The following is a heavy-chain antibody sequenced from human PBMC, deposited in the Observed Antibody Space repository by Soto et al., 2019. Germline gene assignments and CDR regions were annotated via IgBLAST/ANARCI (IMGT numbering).Heavy chain of an antibody. V-gene: IGHV3-9*01. J-gene: IGHJ6*02. CDR3: AKEGYSGSYLYYYGMDV. CDR2: ISWNSGSI. CDR1: GFTFDDYA. Sequence: ESGGGLVQPGRSLRLSCAASGFTFDDYAMHWVRQAPGKGLEWVSGISWNSGSIGYADSVKGRFTISRDNAKNSLYLQMNSLRAEDTALYYCAKEGYSGSYLYYYGMDVWGQGTTVTVSS. D-gene: IGHD1-26*01.